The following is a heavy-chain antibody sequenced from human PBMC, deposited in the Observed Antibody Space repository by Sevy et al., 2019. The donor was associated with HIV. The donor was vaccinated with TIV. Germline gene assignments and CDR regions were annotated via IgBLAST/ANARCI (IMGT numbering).Heavy chain of an antibody. CDR1: GFTFSSYG. Sequence: GGSLRLSCAASGFTFSSYGMHWVRQAPGKGLEWVAFIRYDESTKYYADTVKGRFTISRDNSKNTLYLQMNSLRAEDTAVYYCAKDPQVGYWGQGTLVTVSS. CDR2: IRYDESTK. CDR3: AKDPQVGY. D-gene: IGHD1-26*01. V-gene: IGHV3-30*02. J-gene: IGHJ4*02.